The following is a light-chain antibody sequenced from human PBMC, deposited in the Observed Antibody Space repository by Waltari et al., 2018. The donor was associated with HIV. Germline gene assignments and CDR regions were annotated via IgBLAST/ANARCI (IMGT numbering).Light chain of an antibody. CDR2: LNSDGSH. CDR1: SGHISYA. J-gene: IGLJ2*01. CDR3: QTWGTGIVL. V-gene: IGLV4-69*01. Sequence: QLVLTQSPSASASLGASVKLTCTLSSGHISYAIAWHQQQPEKGPRYLMKLNSDGSHTKGDGIPDRFSGSSSGAGRYLTISSLQSDDEADYYCQTWGTGIVLFGGGTKVTVL.